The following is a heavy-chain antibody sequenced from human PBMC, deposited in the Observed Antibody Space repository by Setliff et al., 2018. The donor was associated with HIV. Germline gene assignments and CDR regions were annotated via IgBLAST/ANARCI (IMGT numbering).Heavy chain of an antibody. D-gene: IGHD2-15*01. J-gene: IGHJ6*02. CDR2: VDPSGGST. CDR3: ARDGRAVTSLMVAVSLKNGMDV. Sequence: GASVKVSCKASGYIFTSYYMHWLRQVPGQGLEWMGIVDPSGGSTHYAQKFEGRVTMTRDTSTSTFHMELSSLTSEDRAIYYCARDGRAVTSLMVAVSLKNGMDVWGQVTTVTVSS. V-gene: IGHV1-46*01. CDR1: GYIFTSYY.